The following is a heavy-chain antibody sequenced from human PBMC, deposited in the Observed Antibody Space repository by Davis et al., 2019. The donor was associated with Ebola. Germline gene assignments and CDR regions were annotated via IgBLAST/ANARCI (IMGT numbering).Heavy chain of an antibody. CDR2: INAGNGNT. CDR3: ARVMAVAATGWFDP. D-gene: IGHD6-19*01. CDR1: GYTFTSYA. Sequence: ASVKVSCKASGYTFTSYAMHWVRQAPGQRLEWMGWINAGNGNTKYSQKFQGRVTITRDTSASTAYMELNSLRAEDTAVYYCARVMAVAATGWFDPWGQGTPVTVSS. V-gene: IGHV1-3*01. J-gene: IGHJ5*02.